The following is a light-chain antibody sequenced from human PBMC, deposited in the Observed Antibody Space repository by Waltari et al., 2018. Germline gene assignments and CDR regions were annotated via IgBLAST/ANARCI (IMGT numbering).Light chain of an antibody. CDR2: GNT. CDR3: QSYDNSPYVI. CDR1: SSNIGARYD. Sequence: QSVLTQPPSVSGAPGQRGTISCTGSSSNIGARYDLHWYQQLPGTAPKLPTYGNTHRPSGVPDRFSGSKSGTSASLAITGLQAEDEADYYCQSYDNSPYVIFGGGTKLTVL. J-gene: IGLJ2*01. V-gene: IGLV1-40*01.